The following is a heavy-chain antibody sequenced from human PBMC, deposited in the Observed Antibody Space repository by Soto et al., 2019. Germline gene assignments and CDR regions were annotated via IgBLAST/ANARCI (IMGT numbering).Heavy chain of an antibody. CDR2: VHYSGST. J-gene: IGHJ4*02. CDR3: ARIGCSDITCPFDY. V-gene: IGHV4-30-4*01. CDR1: GGSISSGDYY. D-gene: IGHD5-12*01. Sequence: SETLFLTCTVSGGSISSGDYYWSWIRQPPGKGLEWIGYVHYSGSTYYNPSLKSRVTISVDTSKNQFSLKLSSVTAADTAVYYCARIGCSDITCPFDYWGQGTLVTVSS.